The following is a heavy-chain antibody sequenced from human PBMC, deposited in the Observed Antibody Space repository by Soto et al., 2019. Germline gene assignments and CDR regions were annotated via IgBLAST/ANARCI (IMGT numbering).Heavy chain of an antibody. D-gene: IGHD3-9*01. CDR3: ARHFSVDYFDP. V-gene: IGHV4-59*08. CDR1: FGSISSYY. J-gene: IGHJ5*02. Sequence: SETLSLTCPVSFGSISSYYWSWIRQSPGKGLEWIGYIYYSGSTKYNPSLKSRVTISVDTSKNQFSLKLSSVTAADTAVYYCARHFSVDYFDPWGQGTLVTVSS. CDR2: IYYSGST.